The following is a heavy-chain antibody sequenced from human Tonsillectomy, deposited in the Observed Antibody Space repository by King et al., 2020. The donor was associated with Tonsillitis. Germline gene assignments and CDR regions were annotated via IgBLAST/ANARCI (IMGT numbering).Heavy chain of an antibody. J-gene: IGHJ4*02. V-gene: IGHV3-30*02. Sequence: VQLVESGGGVVQPGGSLRLSCAASGFTFSTYGMHWVRQAPGKGLEWVSFIRYDGSNKYYADSVKGRFTISRDNSKNTLYLQMNSLTAEDTAVYYCAGGDYSDYSRWGQGTLVTVSS. CDR2: IRYDGSNK. CDR3: AGGDYSDYSR. CDR1: GFTFSTYG. D-gene: IGHD4-11*01.